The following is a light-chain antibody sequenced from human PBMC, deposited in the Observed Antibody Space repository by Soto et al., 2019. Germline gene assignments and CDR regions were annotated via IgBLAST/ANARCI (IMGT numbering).Light chain of an antibody. J-gene: IGKJ2*01. Sequence: EIVLTQSPATLSLSPGERATLSCRASQSVSSYLVWYQQKPGQAPRLLIYDASNRATGIPARFSGSGSGTDFTLTISSLEPEDFATYYCQQYNSYSRTFGQGTKLEIK. V-gene: IGKV3-11*01. CDR3: QQYNSYSRT. CDR2: DAS. CDR1: QSVSSY.